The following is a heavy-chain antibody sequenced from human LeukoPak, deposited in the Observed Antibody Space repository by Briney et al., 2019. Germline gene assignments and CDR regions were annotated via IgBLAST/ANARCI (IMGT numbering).Heavy chain of an antibody. CDR2: IYYSGST. J-gene: IGHJ5*02. CDR1: GGSISSYY. V-gene: IGHV4-59*12. Sequence: SETLSLTCTVSGGSISSYYWSWIRQPPGKGLEWMGYIYYSGSTNCNPSLKSRVTISVDTSKNQFSLKLSSVTAADTAVYYCASGGSSWYFGWFDPWGQGTLVTVSS. D-gene: IGHD6-13*01. CDR3: ASGGSSWYFGWFDP.